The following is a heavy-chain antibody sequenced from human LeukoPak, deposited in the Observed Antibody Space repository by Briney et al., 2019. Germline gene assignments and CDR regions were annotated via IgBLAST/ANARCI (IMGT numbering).Heavy chain of an antibody. Sequence: GRSLRLSCAASGFTFSSYGMHWVRQALGKGLEWVAVISYDGSNKYYADSVKGRFTISRDNSKNTLYLQMNSLRAEDTAVYYCAKGSIAVAGFDYWGQGTLVTVSS. CDR2: ISYDGSNK. D-gene: IGHD6-19*01. CDR3: AKGSIAVAGFDY. CDR1: GFTFSSYG. J-gene: IGHJ4*02. V-gene: IGHV3-30*18.